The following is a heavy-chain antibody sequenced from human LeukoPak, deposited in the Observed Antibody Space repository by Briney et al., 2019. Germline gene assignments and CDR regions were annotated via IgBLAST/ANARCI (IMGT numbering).Heavy chain of an antibody. CDR1: GGSFSGYY. V-gene: IGHV4-34*01. CDR3: ARDLCLTGRPCGMDV. CDR2: INHSGST. D-gene: IGHD3-9*01. Sequence: SETLSLACAVYGGSFSGYYWSWIRQPPGKGLEWIGEINHSGSTNYNPSLKSRVTISVDTSKNQFSLKLSSVTAADTAVYYCARDLCLTGRPCGMDVWGQGTTVTVSS. J-gene: IGHJ6*02.